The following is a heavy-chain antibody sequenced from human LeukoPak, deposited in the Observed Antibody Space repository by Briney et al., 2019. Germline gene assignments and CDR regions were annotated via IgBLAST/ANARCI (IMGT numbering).Heavy chain of an antibody. J-gene: IGHJ5*02. CDR3: AREQLAGGGFDP. CDR1: GFTFDDYA. Sequence: GRSLRLSCAASGFTFDDYAMHWVRQAPGKGLEWVSGISWNSGSIGYADSVKGRFTISRDNAKNSLYLQMNSLRAEDMALYYCAREQLAGGGFDPWGQGTLVTVSS. CDR2: ISWNSGSI. D-gene: IGHD1-1*01. V-gene: IGHV3-9*03.